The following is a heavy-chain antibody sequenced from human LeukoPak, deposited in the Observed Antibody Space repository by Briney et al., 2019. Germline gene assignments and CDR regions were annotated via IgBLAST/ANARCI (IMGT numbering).Heavy chain of an antibody. CDR1: GITLNDLS. CDR3: ATDGIPGATTTLDY. Sequence: GASVKVSCKVSGITLNDLSIQWVRQAPGKGLEWMGGFDPEDGETIYAPKLQARVTMTQDTYEDTAYMELSSLRSEDTAVYYCATDGIPGATTTLDYWGQGTLVTVSS. CDR2: FDPEDGET. J-gene: IGHJ4*02. D-gene: IGHD1-26*01. V-gene: IGHV1-24*01.